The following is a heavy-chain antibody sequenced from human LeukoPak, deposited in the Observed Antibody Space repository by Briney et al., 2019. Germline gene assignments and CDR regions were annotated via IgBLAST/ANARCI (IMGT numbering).Heavy chain of an antibody. V-gene: IGHV4-34*01. CDR2: INHSGSI. J-gene: IGHJ5*02. D-gene: IGHD6-13*01. CDR3: ARGFWKRQLVLGWFDP. Sequence: PSETLSLTCAVYGGSFSGYYWSWIRQPPGKGLEWIGEINHSGSINHNPSLKSRVTISVDTSKNQLSLKLNSVTAADTAVYYCARGFWKRQLVLGWFDPWGQGTLVTVSS. CDR1: GGSFSGYY.